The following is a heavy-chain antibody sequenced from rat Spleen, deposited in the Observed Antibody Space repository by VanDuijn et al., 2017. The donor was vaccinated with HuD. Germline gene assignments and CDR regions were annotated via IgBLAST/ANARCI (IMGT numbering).Heavy chain of an antibody. J-gene: IGHJ3*01. CDR1: GYSITSNY. CDR3: ATDGSRISRFAY. V-gene: IGHV3-1*01. CDR2: ISYSGDT. Sequence: EVQLQESGPGLVKPSQSLSLTCSVTGYSITSNYWGWIRKFPGNKMEWIGYISYSGDTGYHPSLKSRISITRDTSKNQFFLQVNSLTTEDTATYYCATDGSRISRFAYWGQGTLVTVSS. D-gene: IGHD1-12*03.